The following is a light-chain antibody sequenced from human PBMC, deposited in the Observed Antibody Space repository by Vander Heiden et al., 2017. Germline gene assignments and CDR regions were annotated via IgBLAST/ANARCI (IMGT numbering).Light chain of an antibody. V-gene: IGKV3-11*01. CDR1: QSVSSF. CDR2: DAT. Sequence: EIVFTQSPATLSLSPGERATLSCRASQSVSSFLAWYQQKPGQAPRLLIYDATNRATGIPDRFSGSGSGTDFTLTISSLEPEDFAVYYCLQRSNWPPGTFGGGTKVEIK. J-gene: IGKJ4*01. CDR3: LQRSNWPPGT.